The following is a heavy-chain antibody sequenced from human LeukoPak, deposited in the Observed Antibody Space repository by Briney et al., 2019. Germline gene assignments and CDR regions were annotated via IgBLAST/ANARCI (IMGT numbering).Heavy chain of an antibody. CDR1: GFTFSSYW. CDR3: AAAVATYYYYGMDV. CDR2: IKQDGSEK. D-gene: IGHD6-19*01. J-gene: IGHJ6*02. V-gene: IGHV3-7*03. Sequence: GGSLRLSCAASGFTFSSYWMSWVRQAPGKGLEWVANIKQDGSEKYYVDSVKGRFTISRDNSKNSLYLQMNSLRTEDTALYYCAAAVATYYYYGMDVWGQGTTVTVSS.